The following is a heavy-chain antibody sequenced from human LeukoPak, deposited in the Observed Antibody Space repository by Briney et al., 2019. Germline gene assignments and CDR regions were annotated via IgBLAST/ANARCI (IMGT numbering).Heavy chain of an antibody. J-gene: IGHJ4*02. V-gene: IGHV4-61*02. CDR1: GGSISSGSHY. CDR2: IYSSGST. D-gene: IGHD1-1*01. CDR3: ARDISRWNELDS. Sequence: SETLSLTCTVSGGSISSGSHYWTWIRQPAGKGLEWIGRIYSSGSTDYNPSLKSRVTISVDTTKNRFSLNLSSLTAADTAVYYCARDISRWNELDSWGQGTLVTVSS.